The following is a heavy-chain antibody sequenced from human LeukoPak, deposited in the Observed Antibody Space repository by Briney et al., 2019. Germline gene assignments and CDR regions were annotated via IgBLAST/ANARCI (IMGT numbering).Heavy chain of an antibody. J-gene: IGHJ5*02. D-gene: IGHD2-15*01. CDR3: ARGGGGPRLAT. V-gene: IGHV4-34*01. CDR1: GASLSNDY. Sequence: PSETLSLTCAVYGASLSNDYWTWIRQSPEKGLEWIAETNDRGSTSYNPSLNSRVMMSVDASKNQFSLRLSSVTAADTAVYYCARGGGGPRLATWGQGTLVTVSS. CDR2: TNDRGST.